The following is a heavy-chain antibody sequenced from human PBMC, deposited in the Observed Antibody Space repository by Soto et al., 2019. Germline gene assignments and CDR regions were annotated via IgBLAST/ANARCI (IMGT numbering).Heavy chain of an antibody. D-gene: IGHD6-13*01. V-gene: IGHV3-21*01. CDR1: GFTFSSYS. CDR3: AREQVAAAGMPLPDY. CDR2: ISSSSSYI. J-gene: IGHJ4*02. Sequence: GGSLRLSCAASGFTFSSYSMNWVRQAPGKGLEWVSSISSSSSYIYYADSVKGRFTISRDNAKNSLYLQMNSLRAEDTAVYYCAREQVAAAGMPLPDYWGQGTLVTVSS.